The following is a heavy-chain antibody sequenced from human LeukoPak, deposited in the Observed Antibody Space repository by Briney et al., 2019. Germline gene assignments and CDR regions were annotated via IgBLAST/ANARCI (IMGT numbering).Heavy chain of an antibody. CDR2: ISHDGMNA. V-gene: IGHV3-23*01. J-gene: IGHJ5*02. D-gene: IGHD6-19*01. CDR3: AKDGAQYSSGPECDP. CDR1: GLHSSGTA. Sequence: GGSLRLSCAASGLHSSGTAMSWVRQAPGKGLEWVSAISHDGMNAYYADSVKGRSTISRDNSKKTVSLEMSSLTAADTGVYYCAKDGAQYSSGPECDPRGQGALVTVSP.